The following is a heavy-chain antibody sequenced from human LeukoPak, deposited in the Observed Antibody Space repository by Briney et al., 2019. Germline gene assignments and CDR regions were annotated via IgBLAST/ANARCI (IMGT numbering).Heavy chain of an antibody. CDR2: IKKDGSEE. Sequence: PGGSLRLSCTASGFTFSNYWMNWVRQPQGQGQEWVAIIKKDGSEEYYVDSVKGRFTISRDNAKNSLYLQMNSLRADDTAVYFCAGGAGFLIDYWGQGALVTVSS. J-gene: IGHJ4*02. CDR1: GFTFSNYW. V-gene: IGHV3-7*01. D-gene: IGHD2/OR15-2a*01. CDR3: AGGAGFLIDY.